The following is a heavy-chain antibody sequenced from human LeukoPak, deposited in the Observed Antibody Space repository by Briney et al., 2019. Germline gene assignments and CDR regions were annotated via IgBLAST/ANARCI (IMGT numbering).Heavy chain of an antibody. CDR1: GDSISNYY. Sequence: SETLSLTCTVSGDSISNYYWTWIRQTPGKGLEWIGNLYHSGAADYNPSLKTRVTTSVDTSKGQFSLSLRSSTAADTAVYFCARLGKTYYMDVRGTGTTVTVSS. CDR3: ARLGKTYYMDV. D-gene: IGHD1/OR15-1a*01. V-gene: IGHV4-59*08. CDR2: LYHSGAA. J-gene: IGHJ6*03.